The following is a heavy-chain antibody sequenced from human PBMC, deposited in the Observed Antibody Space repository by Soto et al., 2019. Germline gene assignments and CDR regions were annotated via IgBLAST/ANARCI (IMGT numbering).Heavy chain of an antibody. J-gene: IGHJ4*02. Sequence: GGSLRLSCAASGFMFSNYWMSWVRQAPGKGLEWVANIKHDGSEKYYVDSVKGRFTISRDNAKRSLDLQMNSLRAEDTAVYYCVRYYDFWSGYSLFDYWGQGTLVTVSS. V-gene: IGHV3-7*01. CDR1: GFMFSNYW. CDR3: VRYYDFWSGYSLFDY. D-gene: IGHD3-3*01. CDR2: IKHDGSEK.